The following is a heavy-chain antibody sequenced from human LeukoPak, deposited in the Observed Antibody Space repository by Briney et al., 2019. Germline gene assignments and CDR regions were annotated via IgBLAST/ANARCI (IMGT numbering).Heavy chain of an antibody. D-gene: IGHD6-19*01. V-gene: IGHV3-53*01. CDR3: ARWRAYSSFGMDV. J-gene: IGHJ6*02. CDR1: GFSFSSYW. Sequence: GGSLRLSCAASGFSFSSYWMHWVRQAPGKGLVWVSVIYSGGSTYYADSVKGRFTISRDNSKNTLYLQMNSLRAEDTAVYYCARWRAYSSFGMDVWGQGTTVTVSS. CDR2: IYSGGST.